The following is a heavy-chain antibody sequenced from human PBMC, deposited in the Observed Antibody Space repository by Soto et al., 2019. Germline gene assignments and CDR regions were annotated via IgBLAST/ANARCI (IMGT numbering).Heavy chain of an antibody. Sequence: SVKVSCKASGGTFSSYAISWVRQAPGQGLEWMGGIIPIFGTANYAQKFQGRVTITADESTSTAYMELSSLRSEDTAVYYCASYIVVVVAATPYYYYGMDVWGQGTTVTVSS. J-gene: IGHJ6*02. CDR3: ASYIVVVVAATPYYYYGMDV. CDR2: IIPIFGTA. D-gene: IGHD2-15*01. V-gene: IGHV1-69*13. CDR1: GGTFSSYA.